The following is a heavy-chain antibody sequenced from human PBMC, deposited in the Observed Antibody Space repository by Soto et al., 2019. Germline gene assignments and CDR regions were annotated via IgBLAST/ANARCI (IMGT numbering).Heavy chain of an antibody. CDR3: AKQAVVGAATPWCDP. V-gene: IGHV3-23*01. D-gene: IGHD2-15*01. Sequence: EVQLLESGGGLVQPGGSLRLSCAASGFTFSTCAMNWVRQAPGKGLEWVSSISGGGGSTYYGDSVKGRFTISRDNSKNTRYLQINSLRADDTAVYYCAKQAVVGAATPWCDPWGQGTLVTVSS. J-gene: IGHJ5*02. CDR2: ISGGGGST. CDR1: GFTFSTCA.